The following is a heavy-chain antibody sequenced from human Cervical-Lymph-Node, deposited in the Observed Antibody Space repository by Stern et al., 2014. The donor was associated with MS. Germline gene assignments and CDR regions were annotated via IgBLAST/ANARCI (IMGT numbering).Heavy chain of an antibody. Sequence: QVQLVQSGAEVKKPGSSVKVSCKASGGTFSSYAISWVRQAPGQGLEGMGGIIPIFGTANYAQKFQGRVTITADESTSTAYMELSSLRSEDTAVYYCARVVTGTTKDYYGMDVWGQGTTVTVSS. CDR3: ARVVTGTTKDYYGMDV. CDR1: GGTFSSYA. J-gene: IGHJ6*02. CDR2: IIPIFGTA. D-gene: IGHD1-7*01. V-gene: IGHV1-69*01.